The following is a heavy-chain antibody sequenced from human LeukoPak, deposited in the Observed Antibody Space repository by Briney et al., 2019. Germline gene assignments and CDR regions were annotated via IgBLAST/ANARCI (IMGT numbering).Heavy chain of an antibody. CDR2: ISSSSSTI. Sequence: GGALRLSCAASGLTFSGYSMKWVRQGPGEGVEWGSYISSSSSTIYYADSVKGRFTISRDNAKNSLYLQMNSLRAEDTAVYYCARGAGARWFDPWGQGTLVTVSS. V-gene: IGHV3-48*01. CDR3: ARGAGARWFDP. D-gene: IGHD1-26*01. CDR1: GLTFSGYS. J-gene: IGHJ5*02.